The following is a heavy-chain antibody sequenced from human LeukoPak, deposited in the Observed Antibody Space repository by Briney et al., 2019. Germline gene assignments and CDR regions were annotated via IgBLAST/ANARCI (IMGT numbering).Heavy chain of an antibody. CDR2: IWYDGSNK. D-gene: IGHD4-17*01. J-gene: IGHJ4*02. Sequence: PGGSLRLSCAASGFTFSSYGMHWVRQAPGKGLEWVAVIWYDGSNKYYADSVKGRFTISRDNSKNTLCLQMNSLRAEDTAVYYCARDPSVTPFDYWGQGALVTVSS. CDR1: GFTFSSYG. CDR3: ARDPSVTPFDY. V-gene: IGHV3-33*01.